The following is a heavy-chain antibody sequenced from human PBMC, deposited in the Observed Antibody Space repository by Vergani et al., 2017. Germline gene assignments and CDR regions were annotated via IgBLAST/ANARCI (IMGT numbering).Heavy chain of an antibody. V-gene: IGHV3-9*01. Sequence: EVQLVESGGVVVQPGGSLRLSCAASGFTFDDYAMHWVRQAPGKGLEWVSGISWNSGSIGYADSVKGRFTISRDNAKNSLYLQMNSLRAEDTALYYCAKESGSYGAYGMDVWGQGP. CDR1: GFTFDDYA. J-gene: IGHJ6*02. CDR3: AKESGSYGAYGMDV. D-gene: IGHD1-26*01. CDR2: ISWNSGSI.